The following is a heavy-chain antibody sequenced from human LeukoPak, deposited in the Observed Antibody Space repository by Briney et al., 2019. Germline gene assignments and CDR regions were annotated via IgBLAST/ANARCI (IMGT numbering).Heavy chain of an antibody. J-gene: IGHJ5*02. CDR2: ISAYNGNT. D-gene: IGHD3-9*01. Sequence: ASVKVSCKASGYTFTSYGISWVRQAPGQGLEWMGWISAYNGNTNYAQKLQGRVTMTTDTSTSTAYMELRSLRSDDTAVYYCARQQPDILTGYPRGGNQDWFDPWGQGTLVTVSS. CDR3: ARQQPDILTGYPRGGNQDWFDP. CDR1: GYTFTSYG. V-gene: IGHV1-18*01.